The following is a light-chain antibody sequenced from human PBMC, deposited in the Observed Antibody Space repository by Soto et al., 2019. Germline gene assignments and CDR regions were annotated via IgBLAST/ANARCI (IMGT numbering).Light chain of an antibody. V-gene: IGLV2-14*01. Sequence: QSALTQPASVSGSPGQSITISCTGTSSDVGGYKYVSWYQHHPGEAPKLIIYEVSNRPSGVPDRFSGSKSGNTASLTISGLQAEDEAEYYCSLYTSDSTYVFGTGTKLTVL. CDR1: SSDVGGYKY. CDR3: SLYTSDSTYV. J-gene: IGLJ1*01. CDR2: EVS.